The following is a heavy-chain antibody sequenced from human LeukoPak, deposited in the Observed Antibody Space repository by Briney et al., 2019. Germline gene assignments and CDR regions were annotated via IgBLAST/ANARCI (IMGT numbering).Heavy chain of an antibody. CDR3: ANRMSF. V-gene: IGHV3-23*01. CDR1: GFTFSNYA. D-gene: IGHD3-10*01. Sequence: GGSLRLSCAASGFTFSNYAMSWVRQAPRKGLEWVSTISDSGSSTYYADSVKGRFTISRHNSKNTLYLQMNSLRTEDTAIYYCANRMSFGGPGTLVTVSS. CDR2: ISDSGSST. J-gene: IGHJ4*02.